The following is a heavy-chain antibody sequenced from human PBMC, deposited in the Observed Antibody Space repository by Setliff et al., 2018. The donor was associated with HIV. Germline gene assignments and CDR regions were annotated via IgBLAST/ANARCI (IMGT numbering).Heavy chain of an antibody. D-gene: IGHD2-2*01. V-gene: IGHV3-7*01. CDR2: IKEDGGEK. J-gene: IGHJ5*02. Sequence: PGESLKISCAASGFTFSSYWMSWVRQAPGKGLEWVANIKEDGGEKYYVDSVKGRFTISRDNAKNSLYLQMNSLGAEDTAVYYCARDWSRYCSSTNCPPRGWFDPWGQGTLVTVSS. CDR3: ARDWSRYCSSTNCPPRGWFDP. CDR1: GFTFSSYW.